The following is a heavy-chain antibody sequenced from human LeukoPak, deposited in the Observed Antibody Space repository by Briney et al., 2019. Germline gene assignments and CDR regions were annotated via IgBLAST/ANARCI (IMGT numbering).Heavy chain of an antibody. Sequence: PSETLSLTCTVSGVSIRSYYWSWIRQPPGKGLEWIGYIYYSGSTNYNPSLKSRVSISVDTSKNQFSLKLSSVTAADTAVYYCARTGSTVTMLYPFDHWGQRTLVTVSS. CDR1: GVSIRSYY. CDR2: IYYSGST. J-gene: IGHJ4*02. V-gene: IGHV4-59*01. CDR3: ARTGSTVTMLYPFDH. D-gene: IGHD4-17*01.